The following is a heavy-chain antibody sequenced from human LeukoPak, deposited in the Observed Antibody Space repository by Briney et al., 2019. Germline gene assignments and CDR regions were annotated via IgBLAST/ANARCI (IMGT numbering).Heavy chain of an antibody. CDR1: GFTFSSYG. V-gene: IGHV3-30*18. CDR2: ISYDGSNK. J-gene: IGHJ6*03. Sequence: GGSLRLSCAASGFTFSSYGMHWVRQAPGKGLEWVAVISYDGSNKYYADSVKGRFTISRDNSKNTLYLQMNSLRAEDTAVYYCAKDRLFDKRSYYMDVWGKGTTVTVSS. D-gene: IGHD3-3*01. CDR3: AKDRLFDKRSYYMDV.